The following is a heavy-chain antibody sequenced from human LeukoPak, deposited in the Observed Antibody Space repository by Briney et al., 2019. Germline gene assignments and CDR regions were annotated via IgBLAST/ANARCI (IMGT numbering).Heavy chain of an antibody. CDR1: GFTFSSYS. J-gene: IGHJ6*02. CDR2: ISSSSSYI. D-gene: IGHD5-12*01. V-gene: IGHV3-21*01. CDR3: ARDRDIVATIALQYYYYGMDV. Sequence: GGSLRLSCAASGFTFSSYSMNWVRQAPGEGLEWVSSISSSSSYIYYADSVKGRFTISRDNAKNSLYLQMNGLRAEDTAVYYCARDRDIVATIALQYYYYGMDVWGQGTTVTVSS.